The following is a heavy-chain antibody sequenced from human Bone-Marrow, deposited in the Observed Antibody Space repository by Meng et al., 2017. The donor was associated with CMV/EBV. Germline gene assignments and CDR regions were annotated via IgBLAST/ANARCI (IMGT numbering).Heavy chain of an antibody. J-gene: IGHJ4*02. V-gene: IGHV3-21*01. Sequence: SCAACGFTFSSYSMNRVRQAPGKGLEWVSAISSSSSYIYYADSVKGRFTISRDNAKNSLYLQMNSLRAEDTAVYYCASPTTVSPGWGQGTLVTVSS. CDR1: GFTFSSYS. D-gene: IGHD4-17*01. CDR3: ASPTTVSPG. CDR2: ISSSSSYI.